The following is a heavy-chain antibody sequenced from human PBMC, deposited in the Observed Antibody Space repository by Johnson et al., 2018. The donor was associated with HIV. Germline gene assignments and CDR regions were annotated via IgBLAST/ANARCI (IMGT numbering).Heavy chain of an antibody. J-gene: IGHJ3*02. D-gene: IGHD4-11*01. V-gene: IGHV3-13*01. CDR2: IGSAGDT. CDR1: GFTFSSYG. CDR3: ARSVHDYSDYLWGRDAFDI. Sequence: EVHLVESGGGLVKPGGSLRLSCAASGFTFSSYGMHWVRQPTGKGLEWVSAIGSAGDTCYPGSVQGRFTISRDNSKNTLYLQMNNLRLGDTAVYYCARSVHDYSDYLWGRDAFDIWGQGTMVIVSS.